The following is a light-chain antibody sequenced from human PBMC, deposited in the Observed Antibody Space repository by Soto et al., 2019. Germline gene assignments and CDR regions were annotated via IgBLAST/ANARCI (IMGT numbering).Light chain of an antibody. CDR3: QQYIKWPQT. CDR2: GAS. CDR1: QRISGY. V-gene: IGKV3D-15*01. Sequence: EIVLAQSPATLSLSPGERATLSCRASQRISGYLAWYQQKPGQAPRLLIYGASSRATGIPDRFSGSGSGTEFTLTISSLQSEDFAVYYCQQYIKWPQTFGQGTKVDI. J-gene: IGKJ1*01.